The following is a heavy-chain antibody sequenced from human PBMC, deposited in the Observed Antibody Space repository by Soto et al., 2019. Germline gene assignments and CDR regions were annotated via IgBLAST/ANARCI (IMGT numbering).Heavy chain of an antibody. J-gene: IGHJ4*02. D-gene: IGHD3-3*01. CDR1: GGSISSYY. Sequence: SETLSLTCTVSGGSISSYYWSWIRQPPGKGLEWIGYIYHSGSANYNPSLESRVTMSVDTSKNQLSLKLSSVTAADTAVYYCASAYDFWSGYYFVWGQGTLVTVSS. CDR3: ASAYDFWSGYYFV. V-gene: IGHV4-59*01. CDR2: IYHSGSA.